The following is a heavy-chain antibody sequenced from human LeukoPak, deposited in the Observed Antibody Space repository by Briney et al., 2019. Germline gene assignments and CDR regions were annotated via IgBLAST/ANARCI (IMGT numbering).Heavy chain of an antibody. Sequence: IPSETLSLTCTVSGYSISSGYDWGWIRQPPGKGLEWIGSIYHSGSTYYNPSLKSRSTISVDTSKNQFSLKLSSVTAADTAVYYCARDYRWDCSSTSCYTGFDYWGQGTLVTVSS. D-gene: IGHD2-2*02. CDR2: IYHSGST. CDR1: GYSISSGYD. CDR3: ARDYRWDCSSTSCYTGFDY. V-gene: IGHV4-38-2*02. J-gene: IGHJ4*02.